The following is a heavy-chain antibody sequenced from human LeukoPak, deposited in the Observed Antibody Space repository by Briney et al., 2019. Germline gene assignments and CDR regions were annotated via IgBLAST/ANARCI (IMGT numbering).Heavy chain of an antibody. J-gene: IGHJ4*02. D-gene: IGHD3-9*01. CDR2: VSRGGGAP. CDR1: GFILTNYD. Sequence: GGSLTLFCAASGFILTNYDMMWVRQARGRGLEWLSFVSRGGGAPYFADSVEGRFHVSRDISRHTVYLQMNSLSAEETAIYYCTKHADERLRGAIAWYFGSWGQGTLVTVSS. V-gene: IGHV3-23*01. CDR3: TKHADERLRGAIAWYFGS.